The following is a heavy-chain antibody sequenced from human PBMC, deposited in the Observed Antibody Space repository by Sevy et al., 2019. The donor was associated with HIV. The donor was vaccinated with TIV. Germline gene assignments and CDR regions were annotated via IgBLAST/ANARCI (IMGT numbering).Heavy chain of an antibody. D-gene: IGHD3-10*01. CDR1: GFTFSNYA. V-gene: IGHV3-23*01. CDR3: AKDYEFGSGSLMGLFDY. J-gene: IGHJ4*02. CDR2: IRGGGGST. Sequence: GGSLRLSCVASGFTFSNYAMSWVRQAPGKGLEWVSAIRGGGGSTYFADSVKGRFTISRDNAKNTVYLQMHSLRAEDTALYYCAKDYEFGSGSLMGLFDYWGQGTLVTVSS.